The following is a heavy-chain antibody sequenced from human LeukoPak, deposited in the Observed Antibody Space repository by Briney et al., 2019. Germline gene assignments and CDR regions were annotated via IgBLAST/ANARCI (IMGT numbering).Heavy chain of an antibody. D-gene: IGHD3-10*01. V-gene: IGHV3-74*01. CDR3: ARVSGPGMNEYFHL. CDR2: INNDGSTT. Sequence: GGSLRLSCASSGFTFSEAWMHWVRQAPGKGLVWVSRINNDGSTTRYADSVKGRFTISRDNAKNTLYLQMNSLRAEDTAVYYCARVSGPGMNEYFHLWGQGTLVTVSS. J-gene: IGHJ1*01. CDR1: GFTFSEAW.